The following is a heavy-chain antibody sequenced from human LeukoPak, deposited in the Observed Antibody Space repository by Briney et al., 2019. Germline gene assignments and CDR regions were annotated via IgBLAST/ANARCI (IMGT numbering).Heavy chain of an antibody. J-gene: IGHJ4*02. D-gene: IGHD6-13*01. CDR3: ARLSPATYSSSHDY. Sequence: ASVKVSCKASGYTCTSYGISWVRQAPGQALEWMGWISAYNGNTNYAQKLQGRVTMTTDTPTSTAYMEMRSLRSDDTAVYYCARLSPATYSSSHDYWGQGTLVTVSS. CDR1: GYTCTSYG. CDR2: ISAYNGNT. V-gene: IGHV1-18*04.